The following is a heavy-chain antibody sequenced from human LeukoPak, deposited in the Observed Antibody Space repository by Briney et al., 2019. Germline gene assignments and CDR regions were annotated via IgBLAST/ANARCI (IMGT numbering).Heavy chain of an antibody. J-gene: IGHJ4*02. Sequence: ASVEVSCKVSGYTLTELSMHWVRQAPGKGLEWMGGFDPEDGETIYAQKFQGRVTMTEDTSTDTAYMELSSLRSEDTAVYYCATVRLLYYDSSGYQALDYWGQGTLVTVSS. CDR2: FDPEDGET. V-gene: IGHV1-24*01. CDR3: ATVRLLYYDSSGYQALDY. CDR1: GYTLTELS. D-gene: IGHD3-22*01.